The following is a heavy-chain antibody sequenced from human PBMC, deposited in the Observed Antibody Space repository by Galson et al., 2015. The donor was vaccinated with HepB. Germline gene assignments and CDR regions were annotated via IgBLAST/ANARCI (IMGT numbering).Heavy chain of an antibody. CDR2: ISAYGGNT. J-gene: IGHJ4*02. D-gene: IGHD4/OR15-4a*01. Sequence: SVKVSCKASGYTFTSHGISWVRQSPRQGLEWLGWISAYGGNTKYAQKYQGRITLTRDTTTSTAYMELRSLRSDDTAVYYCARDGDYRFDHWGQGTLVTVSS. V-gene: IGHV1-18*04. CDR1: GYTFTSHG. CDR3: ARDGDYRFDH.